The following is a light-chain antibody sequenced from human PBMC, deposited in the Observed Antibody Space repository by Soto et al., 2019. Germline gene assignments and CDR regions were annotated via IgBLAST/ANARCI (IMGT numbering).Light chain of an antibody. Sequence: DIQLTQSPSFLSASVGDRVTITCRASQAISRSLVWYQQRPGRAPEVLIYAASSLQSGVPSRFSGSGSGTKFALTIFSLQPEDFATYYCQQVNNYPRTFGQGTRLDIK. CDR1: QAISRS. CDR3: QQVNNYPRT. V-gene: IGKV1-9*01. J-gene: IGKJ5*01. CDR2: AAS.